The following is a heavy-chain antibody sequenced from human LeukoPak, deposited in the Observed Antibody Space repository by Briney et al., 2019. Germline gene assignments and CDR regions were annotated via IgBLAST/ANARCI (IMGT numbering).Heavy chain of an antibody. Sequence: SETLSLTCTVPGGSIRSYYWCWLRHLPGKGREWLGFIYYSGSTHYKSSLKSRVTISVDTTNNQFSLRLTSVTAADTALYYCARHSGSSPHYFDYWGQGTLVTVSS. CDR3: ARHSGSSPHYFDY. CDR2: IYYSGST. CDR1: GGSIRSYY. V-gene: IGHV4-59*08. J-gene: IGHJ4*02. D-gene: IGHD1-26*01.